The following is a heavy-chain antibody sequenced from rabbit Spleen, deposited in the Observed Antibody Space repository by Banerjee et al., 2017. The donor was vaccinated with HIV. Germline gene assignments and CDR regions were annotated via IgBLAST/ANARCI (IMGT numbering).Heavy chain of an antibody. Sequence: QSLEESGGGLVQPEGSLTLTCTASGFSFSSGYYMCWVRQAPGKGPEWIACIYGGSSGSTYYASWAKGRFTMSKTSTTVTLQMTSLTAADTATYLCARSLDLASINWGDGYGLWGPGTLVTVS. V-gene: IGHV1S40*01. J-gene: IGHJ4*01. D-gene: IGHD3-1*01. CDR3: ARSLDLASINWGDGYGL. CDR1: GFSFSSGYY. CDR2: IYGGSSGST.